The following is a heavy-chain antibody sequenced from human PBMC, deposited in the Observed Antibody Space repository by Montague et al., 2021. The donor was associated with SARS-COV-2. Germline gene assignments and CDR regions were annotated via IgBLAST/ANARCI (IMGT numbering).Heavy chain of an antibody. D-gene: IGHD1-7*01. Sequence: SLRPSCAASGFTVSSNYMSWVRQAPGKGLEWVSVIYSGGSTYYADSVKGRFTISRDNSKNTLYLQMNSLRAEDMAVYYCARDRGGNYYFDYWGQGTLVTVSS. CDR2: IYSGGST. V-gene: IGHV3-53*01. J-gene: IGHJ4*02. CDR3: ARDRGGNYYFDY. CDR1: GFTVSSNY.